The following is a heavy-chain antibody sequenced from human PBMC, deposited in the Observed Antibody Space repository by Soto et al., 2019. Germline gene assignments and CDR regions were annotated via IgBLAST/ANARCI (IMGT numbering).Heavy chain of an antibody. CDR2: IWYDGSNK. CDR3: ARDRGDCSGVSCYYSFDS. D-gene: IGHD2-15*01. CDR1: GFPFSSYG. Sequence: GGSLRLSCAASGFPFSSYGMHWVRQAPGKGLGWVAGIWYDGSNKYYAYSVKGRFTISRDNSKNTLYMQMNSLRAEDTAVYYCARDRGDCSGVSCYYSFDSWGQGTLVTVSS. J-gene: IGHJ4*02. V-gene: IGHV3-33*08.